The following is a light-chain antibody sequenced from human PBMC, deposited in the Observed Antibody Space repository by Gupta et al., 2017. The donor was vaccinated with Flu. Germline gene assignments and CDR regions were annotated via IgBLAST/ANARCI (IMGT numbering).Light chain of an antibody. CDR1: QSVLSSSNNKNY. CDR2: WAS. V-gene: IGKV4-1*01. Sequence: DIVLTQSPDSLSVSLGERATINCKSSQSVLSSSNNKNYLAWYQQKPGQPPKLLIYWASTRESGVPGRFSGSGSGTDFTLTISSLQAEDVAVYYCQQDNSTPPTFGQGTKLEIK. J-gene: IGKJ2*01. CDR3: QQDNSTPPT.